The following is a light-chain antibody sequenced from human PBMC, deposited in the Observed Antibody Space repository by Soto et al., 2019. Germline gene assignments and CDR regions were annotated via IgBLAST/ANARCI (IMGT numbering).Light chain of an antibody. Sequence: EIVLTQSPGTLPLSPGERATLSCRASQSVSNNYLAWYHQKPGQAPRFLMYVASSRATGTPDRFSVSGSGTDFNLTISRLEPEYYAAYYCQQYGSSPVSFGPGTKMDIK. J-gene: IGKJ3*01. CDR1: QSVSNNY. CDR2: VAS. V-gene: IGKV3-20*01. CDR3: QQYGSSPVS.